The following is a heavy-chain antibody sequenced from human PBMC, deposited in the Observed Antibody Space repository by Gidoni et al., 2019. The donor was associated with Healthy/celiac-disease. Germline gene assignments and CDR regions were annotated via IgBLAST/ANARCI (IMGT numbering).Heavy chain of an antibody. CDR1: GGSISSSSYY. CDR2: IYYSGST. V-gene: IGHV4-39*01. Sequence: QLQLQESGPGLVKPSETLSLTCTVSGGSISSSSYYWGWIRQPPGKGLEWIGSIYYSGSTYYNPSLKIRVTISVDTSKNQFSLKLSSVAAADTAGYYCARRPYDYVWGSYRGAAFDIWGQGTMVTVSS. J-gene: IGHJ3*02. D-gene: IGHD3-16*02. CDR3: ARRPYDYVWGSYRGAAFDI.